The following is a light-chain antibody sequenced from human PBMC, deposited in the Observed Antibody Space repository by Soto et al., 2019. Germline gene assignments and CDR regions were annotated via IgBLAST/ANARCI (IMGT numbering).Light chain of an antibody. J-gene: IGLJ2*01. CDR3: AAWDDSLNGVL. Sequence: QSVLTQPPSASGTPGQRVTISCSGSSSNIRSNTVNWYQQLPGTAPKLLIYNNNHRPSGVPDRISGSKSGTTASLAISGLQSEDDADYYCAAWDDSLNGVLFGGGTKLTVL. CDR1: SSNIRSNT. CDR2: NNN. V-gene: IGLV1-44*01.